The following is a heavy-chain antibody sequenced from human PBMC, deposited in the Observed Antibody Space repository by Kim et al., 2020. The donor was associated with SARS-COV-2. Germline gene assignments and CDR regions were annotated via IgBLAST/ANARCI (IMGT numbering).Heavy chain of an antibody. J-gene: IGHJ4*02. CDR1: GGSISSSNW. CDR2: IYHSGST. D-gene: IGHD3-22*01. CDR3: ARLGGYYDSSGYQPHFDY. Sequence: SETLSLTCAVSGGSISSSNWWSWVRQPPGKGLEWIGEIYHSGSTNYNPSLKSRVTISVDKSKNQFSLKLSSVTAADTAVYYCARLGGYYDSSGYQPHFDYWGQGTLVTVSS. V-gene: IGHV4-4*02.